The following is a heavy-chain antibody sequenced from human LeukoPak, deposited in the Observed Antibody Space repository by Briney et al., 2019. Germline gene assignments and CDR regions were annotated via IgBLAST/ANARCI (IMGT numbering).Heavy chain of an antibody. CDR2: ISGHSDYI. D-gene: IGHD6-19*01. CDR3: AKDFTVAGPDY. CDR1: GFIFSGFS. Sequence: GGSLRLSCAASGFIFSGFSMNWVRLAPGKGLEWVSSISGHSDYIHYADSVKGRFTISRENSKNTLYLQMNSLRAEDTALYYCAKDFTVAGPDYWGQGTLVTVSS. J-gene: IGHJ4*02. V-gene: IGHV3-21*04.